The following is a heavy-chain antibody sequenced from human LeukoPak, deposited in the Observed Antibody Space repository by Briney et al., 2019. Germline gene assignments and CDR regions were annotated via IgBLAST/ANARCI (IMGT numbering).Heavy chain of an antibody. CDR1: KLVFSSYG. J-gene: IGHJ6*02. Sequence: PGGSLRLSCAASKLVFSSYGMHWVRQAPGKGLEWVAVISYDGSKKYYADSVKGRFTISRDNSENTLYLQMNSLRAEDTAVYYCAKALWFGEFVAGTAYYHYGMDVWGQGTTVTVS. CDR2: ISYDGSKK. D-gene: IGHD3-10*01. CDR3: AKALWFGEFVAGTAYYHYGMDV. V-gene: IGHV3-30*18.